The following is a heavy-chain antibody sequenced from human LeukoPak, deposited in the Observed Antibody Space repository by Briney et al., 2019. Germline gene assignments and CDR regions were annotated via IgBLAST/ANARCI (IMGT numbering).Heavy chain of an antibody. D-gene: IGHD5-12*01. V-gene: IGHV3-21*01. CDR3: AGSRGATIRYVDY. J-gene: IGHJ4*02. CDR2: ISSSSSYI. Sequence: GGSLRLSCAASGFIFDEYAMNWVRQAPGKGLEWVSSISSSSSYIYYADSVKGRFTISRDNAKNSLYLQMNSLRAEDTAVYYCAGSRGATIRYVDYWGQGTLVTVSS. CDR1: GFIFDEYA.